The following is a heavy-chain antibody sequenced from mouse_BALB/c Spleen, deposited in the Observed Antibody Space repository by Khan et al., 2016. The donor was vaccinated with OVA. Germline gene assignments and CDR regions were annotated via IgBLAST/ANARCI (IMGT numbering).Heavy chain of an antibody. D-gene: IGHD4-1*01. Sequence: VQLVESGAEVMKPGASVKISCKTTGYTFSSYWIEWVKQTPGHGLEWIGEILPGSVSIKYNEKFKGKATFTAETSSNTAYIQFSSLTSEDSAVYYCSRGGLGRAMDYWGQGTSGAVSS. V-gene: IGHV1-9*01. CDR3: SRGGLGRAMDY. J-gene: IGHJ4*01. CDR1: GYTFSSYW. CDR2: ILPGSVSI.